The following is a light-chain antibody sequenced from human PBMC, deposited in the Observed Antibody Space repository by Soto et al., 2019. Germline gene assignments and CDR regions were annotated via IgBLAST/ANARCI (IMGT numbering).Light chain of an antibody. V-gene: IGLV2-14*01. CDR1: TSDFGTYNF. Sequence: QSALTQPASVSGSPGQSITISCTGSTSDFGTYNFVSWFQQHPDKAPKLMIYEVTNRPSGVSNRFSGSKSGNTASLTISGLQPEDEADYYCSSFTVTNTGVFGGGTKLTVL. CDR2: EVT. J-gene: IGLJ3*02. CDR3: SSFTVTNTGV.